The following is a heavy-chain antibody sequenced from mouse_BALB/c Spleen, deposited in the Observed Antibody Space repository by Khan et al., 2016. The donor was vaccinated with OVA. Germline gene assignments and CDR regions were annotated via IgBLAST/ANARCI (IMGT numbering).Heavy chain of an antibody. CDR1: GYTFTDYY. Sequence: QVQLQQSGAELARPGASVKLSCKASGYTFTDYYINWVKQRTGQGLEWIGEISPGSGDTYYNEKFKGKATLTADKSSSTVYMQLGSLTAEASAVYYCARRNYFGYTFAYWGQGTLVTVSA. CDR2: ISPGSGDT. D-gene: IGHD1-2*01. CDR3: ARRNYFGYTFAY. V-gene: IGHV1-77*01. J-gene: IGHJ3*01.